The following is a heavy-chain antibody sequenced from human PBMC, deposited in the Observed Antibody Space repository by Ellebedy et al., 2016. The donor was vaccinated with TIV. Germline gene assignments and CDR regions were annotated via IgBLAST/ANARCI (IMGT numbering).Heavy chain of an antibody. CDR3: ARGRGGSTGSDYFDY. CDR2: IGGSGGST. D-gene: IGHD2-2*01. CDR1: GFTFRSYA. Sequence: GESLKISCAASGFTFRSYAMTWVRPAPGKGLEWVSGIGGSGGSTYYADSVKGRFTISRDNPKNTLYHQMNSLRGEDTAVYYCARGRGGSTGSDYFDYWGQGTLVTVSS. J-gene: IGHJ4*02. V-gene: IGHV3-23*01.